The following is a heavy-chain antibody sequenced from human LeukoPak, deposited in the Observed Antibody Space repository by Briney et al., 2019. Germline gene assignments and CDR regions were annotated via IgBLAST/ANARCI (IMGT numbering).Heavy chain of an antibody. CDR1: GFTFSSYG. D-gene: IGHD4-11*01. CDR3: AKAKLMTTVITGADY. V-gene: IGHV3-30*02. Sequence: GGSLRLSCAASGFTFSSYGMHWVRQAPGKGLEWVAFIRYDGSNKYYADSVKGRFTISRDNSKNTLYLQMNSLRAEDTAVYYCAKAKLMTTVITGADYWGQGTLVTVSS. CDR2: IRYDGSNK. J-gene: IGHJ4*02.